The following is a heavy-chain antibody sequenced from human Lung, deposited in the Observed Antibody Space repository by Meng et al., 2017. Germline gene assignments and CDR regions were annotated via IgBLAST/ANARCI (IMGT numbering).Heavy chain of an antibody. J-gene: IGHJ4*02. D-gene: IGHD2-21*01. CDR3: AKALGWGSSPDY. CDR2: INPNSGGI. V-gene: IGHV1-2*06. CDR1: GYTFTAYY. Sequence: QVQLVQSGADVKKPGASVKVSCKASGYTFTAYYIHWVRQAPGQGLEWMGRINPNSGGINFAQKFQGRVIMTRDTSISTAYMELSSLGFDDTAVYYCAKALGWGSSPDYWGQGILVTVSS.